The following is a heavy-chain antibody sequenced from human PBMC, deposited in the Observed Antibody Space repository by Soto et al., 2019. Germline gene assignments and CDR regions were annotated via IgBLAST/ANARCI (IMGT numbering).Heavy chain of an antibody. V-gene: IGHV2-5*01. CDR1: GFSLSSSGVG. D-gene: IGHD1-1*01. Sequence: SGPTLVNPTHTLTLTCTFSGFSLSSSGVGVAWIRQPPGKALEWLALIYWNNDRRYSPSLRSRLSITKDTSKNQVVLRVTNLDPVDTGTYYCAHTPPSGRSNYHRNGFDVWGQGTTVPVSS. CDR3: AHTPPSGRSNYHRNGFDV. J-gene: IGHJ3*01. CDR2: IYWNNDR.